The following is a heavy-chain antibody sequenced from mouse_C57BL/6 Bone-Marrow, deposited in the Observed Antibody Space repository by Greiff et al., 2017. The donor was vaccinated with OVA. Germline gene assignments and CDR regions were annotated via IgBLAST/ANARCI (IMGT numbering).Heavy chain of an antibody. V-gene: IGHV14-3*01. Sequence: VPLHHSFSDLLMPGASVKLSCTSSGFNIKNTYMHWVKQRPEQGLEWIGRIDPANGNTKYAPKFQGKATITADTSSNTAYLQLSSLTSEDTAIYYCARREGDFDVWGTGTTVTVSS. CDR1: GFNIKNTY. J-gene: IGHJ1*03. CDR2: IDPANGNT. CDR3: ARREGDFDV.